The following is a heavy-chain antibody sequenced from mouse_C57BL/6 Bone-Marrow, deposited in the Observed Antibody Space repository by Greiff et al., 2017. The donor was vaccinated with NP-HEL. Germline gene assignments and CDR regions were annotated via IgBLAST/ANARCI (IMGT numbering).Heavy chain of an antibody. CDR3: ARNHYDYDYFYRYFDV. CDR1: GFSLTSYG. Sequence: VQLQQSGPGLVQPSQSLSITCTVSGFSLTSYGVHWVRQSPGKGLEWLGVIWSGGGTDNNAAFIYRLSISKDDSKSQVFFKMNSLQADDTAIYYCARNHYDYDYFYRYFDVWGTGTTVTVSS. J-gene: IGHJ1*03. D-gene: IGHD2-4*01. CDR2: IWSGGGT. V-gene: IGHV2-2*01.